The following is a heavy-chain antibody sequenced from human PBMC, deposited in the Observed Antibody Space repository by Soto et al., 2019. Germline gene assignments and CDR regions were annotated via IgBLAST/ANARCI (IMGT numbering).Heavy chain of an antibody. D-gene: IGHD2-21*01. J-gene: IGHJ2*01. CDR1: GGSISSGGYS. V-gene: IGHV4-30-2*01. CDR3: ARATIAARRSWFNFDL. Sequence: QLQLQESGSGLVKPSQTLSLTCAVSGGSISSGGYSWSWIRQPPGTGLEWIGYIYHSGSTYYNPSLKSRVTISVDRSKNQFSLKLSSVTAADTAVYYCARATIAARRSWFNFDLWGRGTLVTVSS. CDR2: IYHSGST.